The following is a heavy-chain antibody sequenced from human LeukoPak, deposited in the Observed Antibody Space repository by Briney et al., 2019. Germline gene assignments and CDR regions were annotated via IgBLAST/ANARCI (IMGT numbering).Heavy chain of an antibody. CDR2: ISYTGNT. Sequence: SQTLSLTCTVSGGSFSSGGFYWSWLRQHPGKALEWIGYISYTGNTYYNASLRSRVTISVDTSKNQFSLKLSSLTAADTAVYYCAREKVTTETNWFDPWGQGTLVTVSS. CDR3: AREKVTTETNWFDP. D-gene: IGHD4-11*01. J-gene: IGHJ5*02. V-gene: IGHV4-31*03. CDR1: GGSFSSGGFY.